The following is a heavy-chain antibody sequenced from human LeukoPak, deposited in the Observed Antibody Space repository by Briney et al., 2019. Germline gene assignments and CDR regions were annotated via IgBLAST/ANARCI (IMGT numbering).Heavy chain of an antibody. Sequence: PGGSLRLSCAASGFTFSTFAMIWVRQPPGKGLEGVSSIFPSGGEIHYADSVKGRFTISRDNSKNTLYLQMNSLRAEDTAVYYCARDAASRTYYYMDVWGKGTTVTISS. CDR2: IFPSGGEI. D-gene: IGHD6-13*01. CDR1: GFTFSTFA. J-gene: IGHJ6*03. V-gene: IGHV3-23*01. CDR3: ARDAASRTYYYMDV.